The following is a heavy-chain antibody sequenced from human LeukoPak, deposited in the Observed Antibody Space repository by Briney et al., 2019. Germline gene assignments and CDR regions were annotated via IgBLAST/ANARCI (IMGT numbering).Heavy chain of an antibody. Sequence: SETLSLTCTVSGGSISSYYWSWIRQPPGKGLEWIGFIYYSGSTNYNPSLKSRVTISVDTSKSQFSLKLNSVTAADTAVYYCARGSYNFDYWGQGTLVTVSS. D-gene: IGHD3-10*01. CDR2: IYYSGST. V-gene: IGHV4-59*01. J-gene: IGHJ4*02. CDR1: GGSISSYY. CDR3: ARGSYNFDY.